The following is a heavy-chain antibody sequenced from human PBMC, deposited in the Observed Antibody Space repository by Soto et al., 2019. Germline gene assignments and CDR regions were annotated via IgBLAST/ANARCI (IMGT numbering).Heavy chain of an antibody. J-gene: IGHJ6*02. Sequence: QVQLVESGGGVVQPGRSLRLSCAASGFTFSSYAMHWVRQAPGKGLEWVAVISYDGSNKYYADSVKGRFTISRDNSKNTLYLQMNSLRAEDTAVYYCARELAVLLWFGDNTEYGMDVWGQGTTVTVSS. CDR2: ISYDGSNK. CDR3: ARELAVLLWFGDNTEYGMDV. D-gene: IGHD3-10*01. CDR1: GFTFSSYA. V-gene: IGHV3-30-3*01.